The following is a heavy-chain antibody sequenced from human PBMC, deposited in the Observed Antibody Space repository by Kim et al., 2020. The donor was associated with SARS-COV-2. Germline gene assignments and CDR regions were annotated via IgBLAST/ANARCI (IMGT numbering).Heavy chain of an antibody. CDR3: ARDRIAATGYGMDV. J-gene: IGHJ6*02. Sequence: ASVKVSCKASGYTFTGYYIHWVRQAPGQGLEWMGWINPHSGGTNYAQKFQGRVTMTRDTSISTAYMEVSRLRSDDTAVYYCARDRIAATGYGMDVWGQGTTVTVSS. V-gene: IGHV1-2*02. D-gene: IGHD6-13*01. CDR1: GYTFTGYY. CDR2: INPHSGGT.